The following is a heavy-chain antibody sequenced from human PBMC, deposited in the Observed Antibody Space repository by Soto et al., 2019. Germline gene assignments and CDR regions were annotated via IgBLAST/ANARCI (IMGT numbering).Heavy chain of an antibody. Sequence: QVQLQESGPGLVKPSQTLSLTCTVSGGSISSGDYYWSWVRQPPGKGLEWMGYIDYSGSTYYNPSLKSRVTISVDTSKNQFSLKLSSVTAADTAVYYCASQHDYSNERPFDYWGQGTLVTVSS. CDR2: IDYSGST. V-gene: IGHV4-30-4*01. D-gene: IGHD4-4*01. CDR3: ASQHDYSNERPFDY. J-gene: IGHJ4*02. CDR1: GGSISSGDYY.